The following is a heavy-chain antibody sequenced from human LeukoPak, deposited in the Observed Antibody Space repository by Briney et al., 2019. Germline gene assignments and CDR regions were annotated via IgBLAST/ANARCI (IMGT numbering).Heavy chain of an antibody. CDR3: ARSSYYYAADAFDI. Sequence: SETLSLTCIVSGGSISNSNYYWGWIRQPPGRGLEWIGSIFYDGSSDYNPSLKSRVTISVDTSKNQFSLKLSSVTAADTAVYYCARSSYYYAADAFDIWGQGTMVTVSS. D-gene: IGHD3-10*01. V-gene: IGHV4-39*07. CDR2: IFYDGSS. CDR1: GGSISNSNYY. J-gene: IGHJ3*02.